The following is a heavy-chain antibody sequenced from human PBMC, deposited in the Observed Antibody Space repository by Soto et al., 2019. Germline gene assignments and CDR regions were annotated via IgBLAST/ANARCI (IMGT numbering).Heavy chain of an antibody. CDR2: ISSDGSST. J-gene: IGHJ3*02. CDR1: GFTISSYW. CDR3: ARRPHGFDI. V-gene: IGHV3-74*01. Sequence: PGGSLRLSCAASGFTISSYWIHWVRQAPGKGLVWVSHISSDGSSTYYADSVKGRFTISRDNAKNTLYLQMNSLRAEDTAVYYCARRPHGFDIWGQGTMVTVSS.